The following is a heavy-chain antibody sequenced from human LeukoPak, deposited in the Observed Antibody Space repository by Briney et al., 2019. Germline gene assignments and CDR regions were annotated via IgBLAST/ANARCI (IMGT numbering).Heavy chain of an antibody. V-gene: IGHV4-38-2*01. D-gene: IGHD5-12*01. J-gene: IGHJ6*03. CDR2: IYHSGST. CDR3: ARVDIVATPYYYYYYYMDV. CDR1: GYSISSGYY. Sequence: PSETLSLTCAVSGYSISSGYYWGWIRQPPGKGLEWIGRIYHSGSTYYKPSLNSRVNISVDTSKNQFSLNLSSVTAADTAVYYCARVDIVATPYYYYYYYMDVWGKGTTVTVSS.